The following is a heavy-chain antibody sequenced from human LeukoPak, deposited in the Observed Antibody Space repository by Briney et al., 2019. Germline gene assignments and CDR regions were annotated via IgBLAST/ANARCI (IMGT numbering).Heavy chain of an antibody. CDR3: ARGGKYYDILTGYYIGPNFDY. D-gene: IGHD3-9*01. Sequence: SSETLSLTCAVSGGSISSSNWWSWVRQPPGKGLEGIGEIYHSGSTNYNPSLKSRVTISVDKSKNQFSLKLSSVTAADTAVYYCARGGKYYDILTGYYIGPNFDYWGQGTLVTVSS. CDR2: IYHSGST. V-gene: IGHV4-4*02. J-gene: IGHJ4*02. CDR1: GGSISSSNW.